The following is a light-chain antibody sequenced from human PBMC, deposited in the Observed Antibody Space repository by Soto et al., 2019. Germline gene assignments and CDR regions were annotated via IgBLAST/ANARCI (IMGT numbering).Light chain of an antibody. CDR1: SSDVGGYKY. CDR2: EVS. J-gene: IGLJ3*02. V-gene: IGLV2-8*01. CDR3: SSYAGSNNWV. Sequence: QSALTQPPSASGSPGQSVTISCTGTSSDVGGYKYVSWYQQHPGKAPKLMIYEVSKRPSGVPDRFSGSKSGNTASLTVSGLQDEDEADYYCSSYAGSNNWVFGGGTKLTVL.